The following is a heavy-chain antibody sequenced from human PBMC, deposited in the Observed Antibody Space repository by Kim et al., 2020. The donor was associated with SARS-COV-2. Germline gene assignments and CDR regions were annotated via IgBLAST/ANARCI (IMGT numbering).Heavy chain of an antibody. Sequence: GGSLRLSCAASGFTFSSYGMHWVRQAPGKGLEWVAVISYDGSNKYYADSVKGRFTISRDNSKNTLYLQMNSLRAEDTAGYYCAKDRSGQAYYYYGRDGWG. D-gene: IGHD3-22*01. J-gene: IGHJ6*01. CDR3: AKDRSGQAYYYYGRDG. CDR1: GFTFSSYG. CDR2: ISYDGSNK. V-gene: IGHV3-30*18.